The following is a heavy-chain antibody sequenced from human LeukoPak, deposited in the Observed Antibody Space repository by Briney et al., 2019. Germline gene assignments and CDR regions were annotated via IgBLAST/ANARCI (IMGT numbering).Heavy chain of an antibody. CDR3: AKDRDIVVVVAGGYFDY. J-gene: IGHJ4*02. CDR1: GFTFDDYA. D-gene: IGHD2-15*01. CDR2: ISWNSGSI. Sequence: GRSLRLSCAASGFTFDDYAMHWVRQAPGKGLEWVSGISWNSGSIGYADSVKGRFTISRDNAKNTLYLQMNSLRAEDTAVYYCAKDRDIVVVVAGGYFDYWGQGTLVTVSS. V-gene: IGHV3-9*01.